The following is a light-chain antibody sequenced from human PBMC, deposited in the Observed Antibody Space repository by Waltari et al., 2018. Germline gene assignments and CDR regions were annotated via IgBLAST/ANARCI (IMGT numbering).Light chain of an antibody. V-gene: IGLV3-25*03. CDR3: QSADSSGTYWM. Sequence: SYELTQPPSVSVSPGQTARITCSADALPQQYTYWYQQKPGQAPVVVIYKDTERPSGIPERFSGSSSGTTVTLTISGLQAEDEADYYCQSADSSGTYWMFGGGTKLTVL. CDR1: ALPQQY. CDR2: KDT. J-gene: IGLJ3*02.